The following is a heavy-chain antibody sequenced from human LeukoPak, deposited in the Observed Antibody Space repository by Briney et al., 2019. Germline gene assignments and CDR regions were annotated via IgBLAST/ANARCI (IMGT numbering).Heavy chain of an antibody. Sequence: GGSLRLSCAASGFSFRAYTMNWVRQAPGKGLEWVSSVNPSHAYQFYADSVKGRFTISRDNVKNSLFLQMDSLRAEDTAVYYCARDRGYYDSNSFSPDAFDIWGQGTMVTVSS. V-gene: IGHV3-21*06. CDR1: GFSFRAYT. J-gene: IGHJ3*02. CDR2: VNPSHAYQ. CDR3: ARDRGYYDSNSFSPDAFDI. D-gene: IGHD3-22*01.